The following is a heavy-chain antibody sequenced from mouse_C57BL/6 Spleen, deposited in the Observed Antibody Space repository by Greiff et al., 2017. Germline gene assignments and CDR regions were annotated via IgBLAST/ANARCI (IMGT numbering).Heavy chain of an antibody. CDR3: ARGTTVVDYAMDY. J-gene: IGHJ4*01. Sequence: VQLQQSGAELVKPGASVKISCKASGYAFSSYWMNWVKQRPGKGLEWIGQIYPGDGDTNYNGTFKGKATLTADKSSSTAYMQLSSLTSEDSAVYFCARGTTVVDYAMDYWGQGTSVTVSS. D-gene: IGHD1-1*01. CDR2: IYPGDGDT. V-gene: IGHV1-80*01. CDR1: GYAFSSYW.